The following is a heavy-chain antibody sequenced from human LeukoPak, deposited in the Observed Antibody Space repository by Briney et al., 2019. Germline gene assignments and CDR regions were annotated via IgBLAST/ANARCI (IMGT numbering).Heavy chain of an antibody. CDR1: GGSISSSSYY. CDR3: ATRRSYYTMDWFDP. D-gene: IGHD1-26*01. Sequence: SETLSLTCTVSGGSISSSSYYWGWIRQPPGKGLEWIGSIYYSGSTYYNPSLKSRVTIPVDTSKNQFSLKLSSVTAADTAVYYCATRRSYYTMDWFDPWGQGTLVTVSS. V-gene: IGHV4-39*07. J-gene: IGHJ5*02. CDR2: IYYSGST.